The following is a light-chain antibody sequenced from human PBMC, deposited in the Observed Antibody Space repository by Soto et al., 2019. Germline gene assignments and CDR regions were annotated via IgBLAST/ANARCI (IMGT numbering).Light chain of an antibody. CDR1: TSNNY. J-gene: IGLJ2*01. Sequence: QAVLTQPPSVSAAPGQKVSISCSGTTSNNYVSWYQQLPGAAPKLLIYDDNKRPSGIHDRFSGSKSGTSATLGITGLQTGDEADYYCGTWDSGLSAGVFGGGTQLTVL. CDR3: GTWDSGLSAGV. V-gene: IGLV1-51*01. CDR2: DDN.